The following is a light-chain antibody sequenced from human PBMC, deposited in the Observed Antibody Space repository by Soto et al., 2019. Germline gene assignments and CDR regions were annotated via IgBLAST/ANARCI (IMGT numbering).Light chain of an antibody. V-gene: IGKV3-15*01. CDR1: QSVSSSY. CDR2: DAS. Sequence: EIVMTQSPVTLSLSPGERVTLSCRASQSVSSSYLAWYQQKPGQAPRLLIYDASTRATVIPARFSGSGSGTEFTLTISSLQSEDFAVYYCQQYNDWPPITFGHGTRLEIK. J-gene: IGKJ5*01. CDR3: QQYNDWPPIT.